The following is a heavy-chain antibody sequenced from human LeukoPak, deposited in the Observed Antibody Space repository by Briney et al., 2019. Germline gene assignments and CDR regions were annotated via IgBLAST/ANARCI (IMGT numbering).Heavy chain of an antibody. CDR3: ARASTRNTPTVTTDYFDY. D-gene: IGHD4-11*01. CDR1: GGSISSGDYY. CDR2: IYYSGST. V-gene: IGHV4-30-4*08. J-gene: IGHJ4*02. Sequence: PSETLSLTCTVSGGSISSGDYYWSWIRQPPGKGLEWIGYIYYSGSTYYNPSLKSRVTISVDTSKNQFSLKLSSVTAADTAVYYCARASTRNTPTVTTDYFDYWGQGTLVTVSS.